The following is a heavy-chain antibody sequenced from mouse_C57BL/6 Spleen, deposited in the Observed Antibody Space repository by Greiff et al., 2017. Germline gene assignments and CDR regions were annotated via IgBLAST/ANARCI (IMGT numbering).Heavy chain of an antibody. CDR2: ISDGGSYT. V-gene: IGHV5-4*01. D-gene: IGHD6-1*01. J-gene: IGHJ3*01. Sequence: DVHLVESGGGLVKPGGSLKLSCAASGFTFSSYAMSWVRQTPEQRLEWVATISDGGSYTYYPDNVKGRFTISRDNAKNNLYLQMSHLKSEDTAMYYCAGGHDRVFAYWGQGTLVTVSA. CDR3: AGGHDRVFAY. CDR1: GFTFSSYA.